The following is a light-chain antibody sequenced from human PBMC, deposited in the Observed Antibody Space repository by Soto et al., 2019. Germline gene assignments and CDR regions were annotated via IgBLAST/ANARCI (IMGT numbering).Light chain of an antibody. Sequence: EIVLTQSPGTLSLSPGERATLSCRASQSLSSSYLAWYQQKPGQAPRLLIYGASSRATAIPDRFSGSGSGTDFTLTINRLEPEDFAVYYCQQRSNWLFTFGPGTKVDIK. CDR3: QQRSNWLFT. CDR1: QSLSSSY. V-gene: IGKV3D-20*02. CDR2: GAS. J-gene: IGKJ3*01.